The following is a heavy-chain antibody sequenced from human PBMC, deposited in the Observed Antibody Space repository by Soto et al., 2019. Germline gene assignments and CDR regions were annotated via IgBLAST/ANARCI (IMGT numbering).Heavy chain of an antibody. V-gene: IGHV4-30-4*01. Sequence: QVQLQESGPGLVKPSQTLSLTCTVSAGSIRSGDYYWTWIRQPPGKGLEWIGYIDHSGSAYYNPSLMSRATISIDTSNNQFSLKMTSVTAADTAVYYCAGELVTFYVDHWGQGTLVTVSS. D-gene: IGHD2-8*02. CDR3: AGELVTFYVDH. CDR2: IDHSGSA. CDR1: AGSIRSGDYY. J-gene: IGHJ4*02.